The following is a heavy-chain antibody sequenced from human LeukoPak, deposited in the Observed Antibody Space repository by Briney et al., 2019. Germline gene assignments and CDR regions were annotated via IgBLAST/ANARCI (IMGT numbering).Heavy chain of an antibody. D-gene: IGHD6-13*01. CDR2: ISGSGGST. J-gene: IGHJ3*02. CDR1: GFTFSNYA. V-gene: IGHV3-23*01. CDR3: AKGSSSYYFAFDI. Sequence: GGSLRLSCAACGFTFSNYAMSWVRQAPGKGLEWVSGISGSGGSTYYADSVKGRFTISRDNSKNTLYLQMNSLRAEDTAVYYCAKGSSSYYFAFDIWGQGTMVTVSS.